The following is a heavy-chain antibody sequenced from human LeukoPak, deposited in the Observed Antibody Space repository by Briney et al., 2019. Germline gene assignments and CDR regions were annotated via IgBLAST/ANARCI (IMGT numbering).Heavy chain of an antibody. Sequence: GGSLTLSCAASGFTFSSYWMHWVRQAPGKGLVWVSHINSDGSTTNYADSVKGRFTISRDNAKNTLYLQMNSLRAEDTAVYYCARGIGSGWYLDWGQGTLATVSS. CDR3: ARGIGSGWYLD. D-gene: IGHD6-19*01. CDR1: GFTFSSYW. CDR2: INSDGSTT. J-gene: IGHJ4*02. V-gene: IGHV3-74*01.